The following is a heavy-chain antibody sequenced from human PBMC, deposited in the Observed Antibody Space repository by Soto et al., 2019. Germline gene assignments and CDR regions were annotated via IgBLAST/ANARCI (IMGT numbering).Heavy chain of an antibody. CDR1: GYTFSDYW. D-gene: IGHD3-16*01. CDR3: VIDLGGLPGY. J-gene: IGHJ4*02. Sequence: EVQLVESGGGLIQPGGSLTLSCAASGYTFSDYWMHWVRQVPGKGLVWVSRINEHGSVTNYADSVKGRFTISRDNAKNTLVLHMNRLRGEDTGAYYCVIDLGGLPGYWGQGIPVTVSS. V-gene: IGHV3-74*01. CDR2: INEHGSVT.